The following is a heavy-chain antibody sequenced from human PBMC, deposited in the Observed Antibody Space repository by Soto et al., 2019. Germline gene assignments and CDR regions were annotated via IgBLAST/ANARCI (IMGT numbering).Heavy chain of an antibody. CDR3: ARDEPSIAVAMGY. CDR2: IIPILGIA. Sequence: QVQLVQSGAEVKKPGSSVKVSCKASGGTFSSYTISWVRQAPGQGLEWMGRIIPILGIANYAQKFQGRVTITADKSTSTAYTELSSLRSEDTAVYYCARDEPSIAVAMGYWGQGTLVTVSS. J-gene: IGHJ4*02. D-gene: IGHD6-19*01. V-gene: IGHV1-69*08. CDR1: GGTFSSYT.